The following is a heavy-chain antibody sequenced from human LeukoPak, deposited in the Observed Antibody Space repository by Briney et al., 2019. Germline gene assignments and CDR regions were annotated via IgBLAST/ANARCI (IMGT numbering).Heavy chain of an antibody. CDR3: ARAAGSSWYWGFDR. D-gene: IGHD6-13*01. V-gene: IGHV1-18*01. J-gene: IGHJ5*02. CDR1: GYTFTIYG. CDR2: ISAYNGNT. Sequence: GASVKVSCKASGYTFTIYGISWVRQAPGQGLEWMGWISAYNGNTNYAQKLQGRVTMTTDTSTSTAYMEPRSLRSDDTAVYYCARAAGSSWYWGFDRWGQGTLVTVSS.